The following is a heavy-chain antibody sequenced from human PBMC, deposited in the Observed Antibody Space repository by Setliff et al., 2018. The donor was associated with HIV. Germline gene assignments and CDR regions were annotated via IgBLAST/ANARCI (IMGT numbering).Heavy chain of an antibody. V-gene: IGHV3-23*01. CDR1: AFTFNKYA. J-gene: IGHJ4*02. Sequence: GGSLRLSCTASAFTFNKYAMAWVRQAPGKGLEWVSAISDTGDYIYYADSVKGRFTISRDNSADTVYLQMTGLRVEDTAVYFCAKDPPGFSHFLDYWGQVAVVTVSS. CDR3: AKDPPGFSHFLDY. CDR2: ISDTGDYI.